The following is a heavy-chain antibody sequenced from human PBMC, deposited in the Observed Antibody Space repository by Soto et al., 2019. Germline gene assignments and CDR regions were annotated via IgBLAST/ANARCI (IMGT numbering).Heavy chain of an antibody. J-gene: IGHJ4*02. Sequence: EVQLVESGGGLVKPGGSLRLSCAASGITLSNAWMTWVRQAPGQGLEWVGRIKSKADGSTTEYGSPVKDRFIITRDDSENALDLQMHSLKTEDTAVYYCATPRPGTDGYGYWGQGTLVTVSS. D-gene: IGHD5-18*01. CDR2: IKSKADGSTT. V-gene: IGHV3-15*01. CDR3: ATPRPGTDGYGY. CDR1: GITLSNAW.